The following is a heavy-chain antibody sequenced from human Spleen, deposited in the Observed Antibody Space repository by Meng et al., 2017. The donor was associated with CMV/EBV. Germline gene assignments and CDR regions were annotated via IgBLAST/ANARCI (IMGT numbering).Heavy chain of an antibody. CDR1: GFTFSSHA. V-gene: IGHV3-23*01. D-gene: IGHD4-17*01. CDR2: ISGSGTST. J-gene: IGHJ4*02. CDR3: AKTRDYGDYVTC. Sequence: SCATSGFTFSSHAMNWVRQAPGKGLEWVSGISGSGTSTDYVDSVKGRFTISRDNSKKTLYLQMNSLRDEDTAIYYCAKTRDYGDYVTCWGQGTLVTVSS.